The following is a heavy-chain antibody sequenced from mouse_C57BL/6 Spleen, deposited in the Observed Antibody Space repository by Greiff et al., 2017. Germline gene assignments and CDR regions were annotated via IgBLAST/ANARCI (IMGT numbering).Heavy chain of an antibody. V-gene: IGHV5-4*01. Sequence: VQLKESGGGLVKPGGSLKLSCAASGFTFSSYAMSWVRQTPEKRLEWVATISDGGSYTYYPDNVKGRFTISRDNAKNNLYLQMSHLKSEDTAMYYCARDATVVAYYYAMDYWGQGTSVTVSS. CDR3: ARDATVVAYYYAMDY. CDR1: GFTFSSYA. D-gene: IGHD1-1*01. CDR2: ISDGGSYT. J-gene: IGHJ4*01.